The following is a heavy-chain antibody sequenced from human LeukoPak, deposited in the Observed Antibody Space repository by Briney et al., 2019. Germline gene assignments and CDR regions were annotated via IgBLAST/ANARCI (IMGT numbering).Heavy chain of an antibody. Sequence: GGSLRLSCAASGFTFDDYAMHWVRQAPGKGLEWVSGISWNSGSIDYADSVKGRFTISRDNAKNSLYLQMNSLRAEDTALYYCAKDARTTVTTFLSPFDYWGQGTLVTVSS. V-gene: IGHV3-9*01. J-gene: IGHJ4*02. CDR1: GFTFDDYA. CDR3: AKDARTTVTTFLSPFDY. CDR2: ISWNSGSI. D-gene: IGHD4-17*01.